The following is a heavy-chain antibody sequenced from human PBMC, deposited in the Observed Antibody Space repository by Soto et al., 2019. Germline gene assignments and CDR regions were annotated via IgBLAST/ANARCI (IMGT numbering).Heavy chain of an antibody. CDR2: IYHSGST. D-gene: IGHD1-26*01. J-gene: IGHJ3*02. V-gene: IGHV4-30-2*01. CDR3: ARGGRRYQWAFDI. CDR1: GGSISSGGYS. Sequence: KTSETLSLTCAVSGGSISSGGYSWSWIRQPPGKGLEWIGYIYHSGSTNYNPSLKSRVTISVDTSKNQFSLKLSSVTAADTAVYYCARGGRRYQWAFDIWGQGTMVTVSS.